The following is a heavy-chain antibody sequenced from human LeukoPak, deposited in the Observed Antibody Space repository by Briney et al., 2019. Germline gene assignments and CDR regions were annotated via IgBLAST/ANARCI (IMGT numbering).Heavy chain of an antibody. CDR2: IYYSGST. J-gene: IGHJ4*02. V-gene: IGHV4-39*01. CDR1: GGSISSSNYY. D-gene: IGHD4-11*01. Sequence: SETLSLTCTVSGGSISSSNYYWDWIRQPPGKGLEWIGSIYYSGSTNHNPSLKSRVTISVDTSKNQSSLKLSSVTAADTAMYYCARHDYYTNYYYFDQWGQGTLVTVSS. CDR3: ARHDYYTNYYYFDQ.